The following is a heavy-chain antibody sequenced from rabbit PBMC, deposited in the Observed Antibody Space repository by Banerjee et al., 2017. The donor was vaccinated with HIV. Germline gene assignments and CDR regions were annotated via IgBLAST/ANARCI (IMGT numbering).Heavy chain of an antibody. V-gene: IGHV1S47*01. CDR1: GFSFSSGYW. CDR2: IYNGDGRK. CDR3: VRSYDGCTYTSDL. Sequence: EESGGDLVKPGASLTLTCTASGFSFSSGYWICWVRQAQGKGLEWIASIYNGDGRKPSASRVKGRFTSTRSTSLNTVTLQLNSLTAADTATYFCVRSYDGCTYTSDLWGPVSMV. D-gene: IGHD8-1*01. J-gene: IGHJ4*01.